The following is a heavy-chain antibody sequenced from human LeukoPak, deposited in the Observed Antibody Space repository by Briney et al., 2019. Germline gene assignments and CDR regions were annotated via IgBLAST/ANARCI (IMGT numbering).Heavy chain of an antibody. J-gene: IGHJ4*02. CDR2: ISSSSSYI. V-gene: IGHV3-21*01. Sequence: GGSLRLSCAASGFTFSSYSLNWVRKAPGKGLEWVSSISSSSSYIYYANSVKGRFTISRDNAKNSLYLQMNSLRAEDTAVYYCARAVYYDSSGPYYWGQGTLVTVSS. D-gene: IGHD3-22*01. CDR3: ARAVYYDSSGPYY. CDR1: GFTFSSYS.